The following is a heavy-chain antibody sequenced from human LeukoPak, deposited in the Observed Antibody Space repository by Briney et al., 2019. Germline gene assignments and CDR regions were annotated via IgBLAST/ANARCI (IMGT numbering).Heavy chain of an antibody. D-gene: IGHD1-7*01. Sequence: PSETLSLTCTVSGVSMSSYYWSWIRQVPGKGLEYVGYIFNTGSATYNPFLESRVTISVDTSKNQISLKLSAVTAADTAIYYCARVTYTNYWADYWGRGTLVTVSS. CDR1: GVSMSSYY. J-gene: IGHJ4*02. V-gene: IGHV4-59*01. CDR3: ARVTYTNYWADY. CDR2: IFNTGSA.